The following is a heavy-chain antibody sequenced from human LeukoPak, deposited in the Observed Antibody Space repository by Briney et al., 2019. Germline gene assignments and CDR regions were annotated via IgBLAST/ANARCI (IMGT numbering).Heavy chain of an antibody. V-gene: IGHV4-34*01. J-gene: IGHJ5*02. CDR2: INHSGST. CDR3: ARDPRYVAAAGRGVWFDP. CDR1: GGSFSGYY. Sequence: PSETLSLTCAVYGGSFSGYYWSWIRQPPGKGLEWIGEINHSGSTNYNPSLKSRVTISVDTSKNQFSLKLSSVTAADTAVCYCARDPRYVAAAGRGVWFDPWGQGTLVTVSS. D-gene: IGHD6-13*01.